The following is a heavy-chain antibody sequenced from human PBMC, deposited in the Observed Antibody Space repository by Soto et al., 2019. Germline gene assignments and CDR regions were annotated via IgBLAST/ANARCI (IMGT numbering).Heavy chain of an antibody. D-gene: IGHD6-13*01. Sequence: QVQLVQSGAEVKKPGSSVKVSCKASGGTFSTYTIIWVRQAPGQGLEWMGRILPMLDITNSAQRFQGRVTITADKSTSIAYLELSSPRSEDTAVYYCTLGSWSAETFDIWGRGTMVTVSS. CDR3: TLGSWSAETFDI. CDR1: GGTFSTYT. V-gene: IGHV1-69*02. J-gene: IGHJ3*02. CDR2: ILPMLDIT.